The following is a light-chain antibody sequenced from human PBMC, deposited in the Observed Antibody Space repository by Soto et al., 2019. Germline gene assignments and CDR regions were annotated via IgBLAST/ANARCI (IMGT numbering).Light chain of an antibody. V-gene: IGKV1-5*03. CDR3: QQYDTYWT. Sequence: LRVTEEERVTVTCRASQTISSWLAWYQQKPGKAPKLLIYKASSLERGVPSRFSGSGSWTEFTLTFFSLQPDDFATYYCQQYDTYWTFGQGTKVDI. CDR2: KAS. CDR1: QTISSW. J-gene: IGKJ1*01.